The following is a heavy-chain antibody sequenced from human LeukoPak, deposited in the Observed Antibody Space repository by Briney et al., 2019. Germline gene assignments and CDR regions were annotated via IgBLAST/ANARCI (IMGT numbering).Heavy chain of an antibody. CDR1: GFTFSSYA. CDR2: ISGSGGST. D-gene: IGHD2-21*02. CDR3: ARVLCGGDCYSYAFDI. V-gene: IGHV3-23*01. J-gene: IGHJ3*02. Sequence: GGSLRLSCAASGFTFSSYAMSWVRQAPGKGLEWVSAISGSGGSTYYADSVKGRFTISRDNSKNTLYLQMNSLRAEDTAVYYCARVLCGGDCYSYAFDIWGQGTMVTVSS.